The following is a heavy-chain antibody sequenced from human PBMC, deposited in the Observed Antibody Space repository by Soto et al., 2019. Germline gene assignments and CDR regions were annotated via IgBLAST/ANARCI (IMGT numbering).Heavy chain of an antibody. Sequence: PGESLKISCKGSGYSFTNYWIAWVRQMPGKGLEWMARIDPSDSQTNYSPSFQGHVTISVDTSINTAYLQWSSLKASDTAMYYCTRLSMARYYYYGMDVWGQGTTVTVS. CDR3: TRLSMARYYYYGMDV. V-gene: IGHV5-10-1*01. CDR2: IDPSDSQT. CDR1: GYSFTNYW. D-gene: IGHD5-12*01. J-gene: IGHJ6*02.